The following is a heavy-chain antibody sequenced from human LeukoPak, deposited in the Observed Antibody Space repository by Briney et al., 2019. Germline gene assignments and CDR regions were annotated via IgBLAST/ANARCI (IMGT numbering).Heavy chain of an antibody. CDR1: GYMFTGYY. Sequence: EASVKVSCKASGYMFTGYYMHWVRQAPGQGLEWIGWISAYNGDTNYAQKVQGRVTLTTDTSTSTAYMELRSLLSDDTAVYYCARDSGSDSYYGMDVWGQGTTVTVSS. J-gene: IGHJ6*02. CDR2: ISAYNGDT. CDR3: ARDSGSDSYYGMDV. D-gene: IGHD1-26*01. V-gene: IGHV1-18*04.